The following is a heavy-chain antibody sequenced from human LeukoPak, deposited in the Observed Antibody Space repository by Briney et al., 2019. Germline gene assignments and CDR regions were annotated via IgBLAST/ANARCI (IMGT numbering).Heavy chain of an antibody. CDR2: IYYSGST. Sequence: KPSETLSLTCAVYGGSFSGYYWNWIRQPPGKGLEWIGSIYYSGSTYYNPSLKSRVTISVDTSKNQFSLKLSSVTAADTAVYYCARVVAAAGNDYWGQGTLVTVSS. CDR3: ARVVAAAGNDY. J-gene: IGHJ4*02. V-gene: IGHV4-34*01. D-gene: IGHD6-13*01. CDR1: GGSFSGYY.